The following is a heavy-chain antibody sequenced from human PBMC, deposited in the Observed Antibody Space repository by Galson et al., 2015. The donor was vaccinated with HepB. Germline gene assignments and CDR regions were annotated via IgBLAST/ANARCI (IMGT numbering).Heavy chain of an antibody. V-gene: IGHV3-30*18. Sequence: LRLSCAASGFTFSSYGMHWVRQAPGKGLEWVAGIAYDANYKNYGDSVKGRFTISRDNFKNTLYLQMDSLRADDAAVYYCAKDQLPDQLLLYAPYFDYWGQGTLVTVSS. CDR1: GFTFSSYG. CDR3: AKDQLPDQLLLYAPYFDY. D-gene: IGHD2-2*01. J-gene: IGHJ4*02. CDR2: IAYDANYK.